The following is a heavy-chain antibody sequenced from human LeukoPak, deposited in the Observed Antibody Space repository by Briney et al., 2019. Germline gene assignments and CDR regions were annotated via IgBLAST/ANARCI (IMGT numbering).Heavy chain of an antibody. CDR3: ARALISYYDSSGGNWFDP. D-gene: IGHD3-22*01. CDR2: INTNTGNP. Sequence: WASVKVSCKASGYTFTSYAMNWVRQAPGQGLEWMGWINTNTGNPTYAQGFTGRFVFSLDTSVSTAYLQISSLKAEDTAVYYCARALISYYDSSGGNWFDPWGQGTLVTVSS. J-gene: IGHJ5*02. CDR1: GYTFTSYA. V-gene: IGHV7-4-1*02.